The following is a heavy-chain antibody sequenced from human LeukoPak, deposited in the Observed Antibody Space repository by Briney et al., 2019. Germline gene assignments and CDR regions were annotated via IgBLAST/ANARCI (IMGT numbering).Heavy chain of an antibody. CDR3: ARGQHNYYYYYMDV. D-gene: IGHD2-21*01. CDR1: GESFSGYY. J-gene: IGHJ6*03. V-gene: IGHV4-34*01. Sequence: SETLSLTCAVYGESFSGYYWSWIRQPPGKGLEWIGEINHSGSTNYNPSLKSRVTISVDTSKNQFSLKLSSVTAADTAVYYCARGQHNYYYYYMDVWGKGTTVTVSS. CDR2: INHSGST.